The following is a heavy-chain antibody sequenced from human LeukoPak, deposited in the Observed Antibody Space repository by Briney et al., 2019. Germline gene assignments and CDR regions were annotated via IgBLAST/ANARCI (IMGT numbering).Heavy chain of an antibody. Sequence: GESLKISCKGSGYSFSSYWIGWLRQLPGKGLEWMGIIYPEDSDTRYSPSFQGQVSLSADKSTSTAYPQWGSLKASDSAIYYCARQHYYNNSGFGSWGQGTLVTVSS. D-gene: IGHD3-22*01. J-gene: IGHJ4*02. CDR2: IYPEDSDT. CDR1: GYSFSSYW. CDR3: ARQHYYNNSGFGS. V-gene: IGHV5-51*01.